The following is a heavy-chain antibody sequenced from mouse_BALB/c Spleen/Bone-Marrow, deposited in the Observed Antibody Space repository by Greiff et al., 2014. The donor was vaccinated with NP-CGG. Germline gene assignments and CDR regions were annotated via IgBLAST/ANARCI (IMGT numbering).Heavy chain of an antibody. CDR3: ARPYGNYVYY. D-gene: IGHD2-10*02. Sequence: QVQLQQPAAELARPGASVKMSCRASGYSFTSYTMHWVKQRPGQGLVWIGYINPSSGYNEYNQKFKDKTTLTADKSSSTAYMQLSSLTSEDSAVYYCARPYGNYVYYWGQGTTLTVSS. CDR2: INPSSGYN. V-gene: IGHV1-4*02. CDR1: GYSFTSYT. J-gene: IGHJ2*01.